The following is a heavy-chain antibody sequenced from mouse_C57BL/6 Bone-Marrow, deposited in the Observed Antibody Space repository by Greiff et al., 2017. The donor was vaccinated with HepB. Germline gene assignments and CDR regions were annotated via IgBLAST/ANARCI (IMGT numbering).Heavy chain of an antibody. D-gene: IGHD2-9*01. CDR3: ARDPPMVTTDWYFDV. V-gene: IGHV5-16*01. Sequence: EVQLVESEGGLVQPGSSMKLSCTASGFTFSDYYMAWVRQVPEKGLEWVANINYDGSSTYYLDSLKSRFIISRDNAKNILYLQMSSLKSEDTATYYCARDPPMVTTDWYFDVWGTGTTVTVSS. J-gene: IGHJ1*03. CDR1: GFTFSDYY. CDR2: INYDGSST.